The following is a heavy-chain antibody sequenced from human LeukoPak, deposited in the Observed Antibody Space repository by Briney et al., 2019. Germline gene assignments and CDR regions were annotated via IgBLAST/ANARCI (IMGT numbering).Heavy chain of an antibody. CDR3: ARDPPYYGSIDDAFDI. Sequence: SETLSLTCTVSGGSISSYYWSWIRQPAGKGLEWIGRIYTSGSTNYNPSLKSRVTMSVDTSKNQFSLKLSSVTAADTAVYYCARDPPYYGSIDDAFDIWGQGTMVTVSS. CDR2: IYTSGST. CDR1: GGSISSYY. D-gene: IGHD3-10*01. V-gene: IGHV4-4*07. J-gene: IGHJ3*02.